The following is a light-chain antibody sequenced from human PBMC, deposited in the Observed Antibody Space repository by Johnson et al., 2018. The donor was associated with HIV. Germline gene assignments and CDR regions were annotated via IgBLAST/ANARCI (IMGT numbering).Light chain of an antibody. V-gene: IGLV1-51*02. J-gene: IGLJ1*01. CDR2: EDN. CDR1: SSNIGKNH. CDR3: GIWDASLSPRYV. Sequence: QSVLTQPPSVSAAPGQKVTISCSGSSSNIGKNHVSWYQQLPGAAPTLLIYEDNKRPSGIPDRFSGSKSGATATLGITGLQTGDEADYYCGIWDASLSPRYVFGTGTTITVL.